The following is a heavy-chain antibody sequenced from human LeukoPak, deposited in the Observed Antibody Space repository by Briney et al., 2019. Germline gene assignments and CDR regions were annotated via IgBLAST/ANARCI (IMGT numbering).Heavy chain of an antibody. D-gene: IGHD2-15*01. J-gene: IGHJ4*02. Sequence: ASVKVSCKASGYTFTGYYMHWVRQAPGRGLEWMGWINPNSGGTNYAQKFQGRVTMTRDTSISTAYMELSRLRSDDTAVYYCARESCSGGSCWWSFDYWGQGTLVTVSS. CDR2: INPNSGGT. CDR3: ARESCSGGSCWWSFDY. V-gene: IGHV1-2*02. CDR1: GYTFTGYY.